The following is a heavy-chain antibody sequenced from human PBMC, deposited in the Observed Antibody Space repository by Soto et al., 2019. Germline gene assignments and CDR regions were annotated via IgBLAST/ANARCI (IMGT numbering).Heavy chain of an antibody. Sequence: EVQLLESGGGLVQPGGSLRLSCAASGFTFSSYAMSWVRQAPGKGLEWVSAICGRGGSTYYAASVKGRFTISRDNSKNTLDLQMNSLRAEDTAVYYCAKVPLWMTTMVHWYFDLWGRGTLVPGSS. V-gene: IGHV3-23*01. CDR3: AKVPLWMTTMVHWYFDL. CDR1: GFTFSSYA. J-gene: IGHJ2*01. D-gene: IGHD4-17*01. CDR2: ICGRGGST.